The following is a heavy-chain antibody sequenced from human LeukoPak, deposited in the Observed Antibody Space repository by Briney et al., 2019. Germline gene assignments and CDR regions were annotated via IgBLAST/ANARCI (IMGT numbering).Heavy chain of an antibody. D-gene: IGHD2-21*01. Sequence: GGSLRLSCAASGFTVSSNYMSWVRQAPGKGLEWVSGISWNSGSIGYADSVKGRFTISRDNAKNSLYLQMNSLRAEDTALYYCAKDIFSTPDYVDYWGQGTLVTVSS. J-gene: IGHJ4*02. V-gene: IGHV3-9*01. CDR2: ISWNSGSI. CDR3: AKDIFSTPDYVDY. CDR1: GFTVSSNY.